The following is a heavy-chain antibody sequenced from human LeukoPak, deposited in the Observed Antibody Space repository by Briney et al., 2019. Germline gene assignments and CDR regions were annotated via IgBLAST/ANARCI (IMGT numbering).Heavy chain of an antibody. CDR1: GGSISSSSYY. CDR3: ARTQFTIFGVVIGWLKEAYFDY. D-gene: IGHD3-3*01. V-gene: IGHV4-39*07. CDR2: INHSGST. Sequence: KSSETLSLTCTVSGGSISSSSYYWSWIRQPPGKGLEWIGEINHSGSTNYNPSLKSRVTISVDTSKNQFSLKLSSVTAADTAVYYCARTQFTIFGVVIGWLKEAYFDYWGQGTLVTVSS. J-gene: IGHJ4*02.